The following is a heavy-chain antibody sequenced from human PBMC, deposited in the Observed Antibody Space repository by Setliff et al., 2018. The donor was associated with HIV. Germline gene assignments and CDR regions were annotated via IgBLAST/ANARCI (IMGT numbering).Heavy chain of an antibody. D-gene: IGHD3-16*01. CDR3: ARIFGFTTASYARGNDY. J-gene: IGHJ4*02. CDR2: VYYTGTT. Sequence: SETLSLTCTVSGGSISSITHYWGWFRQPPGKGLECIGTVYYTGTTYYNSSLESRVTISVDTSRNQFSLKLYSVTAADPAVYYCARIFGFTTASYARGNDYWGRGTLGTVSS. CDR1: GGSISSITHY. V-gene: IGHV4-39*01.